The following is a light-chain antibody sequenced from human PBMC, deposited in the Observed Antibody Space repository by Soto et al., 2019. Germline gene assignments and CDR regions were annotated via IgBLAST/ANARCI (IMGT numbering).Light chain of an antibody. CDR3: QQYNSYSPT. CDR1: QSISVW. V-gene: IGKV1-5*03. J-gene: IGKJ1*01. CDR2: KAS. Sequence: DIQMTQSPSTLSASVGDRVTITCRASQSISVWLAWYQQKAGKAPNLLIYKASRLESGVPSRFSGSGSETKFPPHLRRLAACGFPNYYCQQYNSYSPTFGQGTKVEVK.